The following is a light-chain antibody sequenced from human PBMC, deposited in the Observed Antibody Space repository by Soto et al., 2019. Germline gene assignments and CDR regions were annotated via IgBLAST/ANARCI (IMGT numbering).Light chain of an antibody. CDR3: SSSSTTSTPVV. J-gene: IGLJ2*01. Sequence: QSALTQPASVSGSPGQSITISCTGTSSDIGHYNYVSWYQQHPGKAPTLLISEVSNRPSGISSRFSGSKSGNTASLTISGLQAEDEADYYCSSSSTTSTPVVFGGGTKVTVL. V-gene: IGLV2-14*01. CDR2: EVS. CDR1: SSDIGHYNY.